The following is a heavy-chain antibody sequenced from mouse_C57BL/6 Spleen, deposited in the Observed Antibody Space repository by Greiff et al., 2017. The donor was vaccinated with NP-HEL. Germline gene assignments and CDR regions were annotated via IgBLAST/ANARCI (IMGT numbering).Heavy chain of an antibody. D-gene: IGHD1-1*01. CDR2: FYPGSGSI. CDR1: GYTFTEYT. J-gene: IGHJ2*01. Sequence: VQLQQSGAELVKPGASVKLSCKASGYTFTEYTIHWVKQRSGQGLEWIGWFYPGSGSIKYNEKFKDKATLTADKSSSTVYMELSRLTSEDSAVYFCARHEGGPSYYYGSGFDYWGQGTTLTVSS. V-gene: IGHV1-62-2*01. CDR3: ARHEGGPSYYYGSGFDY.